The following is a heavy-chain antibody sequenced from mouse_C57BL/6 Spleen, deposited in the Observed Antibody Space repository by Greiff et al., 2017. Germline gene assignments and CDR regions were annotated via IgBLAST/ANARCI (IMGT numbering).Heavy chain of an antibody. CDR3: ARRGYDYDHYFDD. V-gene: IGHV1-26*01. CDR1: GYTFTDYY. J-gene: IGHJ2*01. CDR2: INPNNGGT. Sequence: EVQLQQSGPELVKPGASVKISCKASGYTFTDYYMNWVKQSHGKSLEWIGDINPNNGGTSYKQKFKGKATLTVDKSSSTAYMELRSLTSEDSAVYYCARRGYDYDHYFDDWGQGTTLTVSS. D-gene: IGHD2-4*01.